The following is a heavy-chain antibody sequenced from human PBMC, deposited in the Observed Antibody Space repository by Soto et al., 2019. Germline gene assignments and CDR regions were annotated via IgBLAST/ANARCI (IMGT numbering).Heavy chain of an antibody. Sequence: GGSLRLSCAASGFTFGNYAMTWVRQAPGKGLACVSRVSGSGGGTYYADSEKGRFTISRDNSGNTLYLHLNSLRVEDTAIYYCARIPHRYDALTGPGYWGQGTRVTVSS. V-gene: IGHV3-23*01. CDR3: ARIPHRYDALTGPGY. CDR1: GFTFGNYA. D-gene: IGHD3-9*01. J-gene: IGHJ4*02. CDR2: VSGSGGGT.